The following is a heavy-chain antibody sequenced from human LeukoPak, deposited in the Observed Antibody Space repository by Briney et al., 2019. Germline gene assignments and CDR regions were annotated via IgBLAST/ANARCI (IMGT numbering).Heavy chain of an antibody. V-gene: IGHV3-30*04. J-gene: IGHJ5*02. D-gene: IGHD4-17*01. CDR1: GSTFFTYS. Sequence: GRSLRLSCAASGSTFFTYSMHWVRQAPGKGLEWVAVISYDGSHKCYADSVKGRFTISRDNSKNTLYLQMNSLRAEDTAVYYCARDVWDDYGDYWFDPWGQGTLVTVSS. CDR2: ISYDGSHK. CDR3: ARDVWDDYGDYWFDP.